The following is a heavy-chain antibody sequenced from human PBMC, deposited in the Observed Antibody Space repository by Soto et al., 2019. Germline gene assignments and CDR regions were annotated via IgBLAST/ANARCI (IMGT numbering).Heavy chain of an antibody. CDR2: IYYSGST. D-gene: IGHD3-9*01. CDR1: GGSISSSSYY. Sequence: SETLSLTCTVSGGSISSSSYYWGWIRQPPGKGLEWIGSIYYSGSTYYNPSLKSRVTISVDTSKNQFSLKLSSVTAADTAVYYCARGTSGGPLRYFDWSPYYFDYWGQGTLVTVSS. CDR3: ARGTSGGPLRYFDWSPYYFDY. J-gene: IGHJ4*02. V-gene: IGHV4-39*01.